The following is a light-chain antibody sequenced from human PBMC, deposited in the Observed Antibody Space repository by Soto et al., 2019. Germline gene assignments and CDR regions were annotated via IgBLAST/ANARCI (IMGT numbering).Light chain of an antibody. CDR2: GNN. V-gene: IGLV1-40*01. CDR3: QSYDSTLGVV. J-gene: IGLJ2*01. CDR1: SSNIGAGYD. Sequence: QSVLTQPPSVSGAPGQRVTISCTGSSSNIGAGYDVHWYQQLPGTAPKLLIYGNNHRPSGVPDRFSGSKSGTSASLAITGLQAEDEADYYCQSYDSTLGVVFGGGNKLTVL.